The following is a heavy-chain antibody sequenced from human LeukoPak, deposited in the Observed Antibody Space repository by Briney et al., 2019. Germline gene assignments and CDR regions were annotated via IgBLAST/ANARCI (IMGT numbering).Heavy chain of an antibody. CDR2: IYYSGST. Sequence: SGGSLRLSCTDSGFTFSDYYMSWIRQAPGRGLEWGGSIYYSGSTYYNPSLKSRVTISVDTSKNQFSLKLSSLTAADTAVYYCARAGIAPDLFDPGGQGTLVTVPS. V-gene: IGHV4-38-2*02. J-gene: IGHJ5*02. CDR3: ARAGIAPDLFDP. CDR1: GFTFSDYY. D-gene: IGHD6-13*01.